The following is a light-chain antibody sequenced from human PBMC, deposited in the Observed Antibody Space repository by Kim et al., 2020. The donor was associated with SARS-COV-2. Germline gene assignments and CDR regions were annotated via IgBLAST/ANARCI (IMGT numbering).Light chain of an antibody. CDR2: GAS. V-gene: IGKV3-20*01. Sequence: EIVLTQSPGTLSLSPGERATLSCRASQSVSSSYLAWYQQKPGQAPRLLIYGASSRATVIPASFSGSGSGPDFTLTISTLEPEDFALYYCKQYGSSPCTLGHGTQV. CDR1: QSVSSSY. J-gene: IGKJ1*01. CDR3: KQYGSSPCT.